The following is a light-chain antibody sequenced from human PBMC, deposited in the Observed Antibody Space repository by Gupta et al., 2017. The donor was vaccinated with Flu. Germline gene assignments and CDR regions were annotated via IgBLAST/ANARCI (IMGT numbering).Light chain of an antibody. CDR1: QSVSSNS. V-gene: IGKV3-20*01. Sequence: ELVLPQSAGTLSLSPGETATLSCRASQSVSSNSLAWYQPHPGQAPILLIFGASSTATGIPSRVSGSGSGADITLTISMLEPEDFAVYCYQHYGSSPFTFGPGTKVEIK. CDR3: QHYGSSPFT. J-gene: IGKJ3*01. CDR2: GAS.